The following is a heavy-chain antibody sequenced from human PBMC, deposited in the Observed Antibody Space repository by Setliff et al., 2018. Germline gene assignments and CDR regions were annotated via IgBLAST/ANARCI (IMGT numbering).Heavy chain of an antibody. Sequence: SETLSLTCTVSGGSISGASIRSYYWSWIRQPAGKGLEWLGQIYTSWSTNYNPSLKGRATLSIDASKRQFSLKLTSVTAADTAVYYCARVSGFLYMDVWGKGTTVTVSS. CDR3: ARVSGFLYMDV. V-gene: IGHV4-61*09. D-gene: IGHD3-3*01. J-gene: IGHJ6*03. CDR1: GGSISGASIRSYY. CDR2: IYTSWST.